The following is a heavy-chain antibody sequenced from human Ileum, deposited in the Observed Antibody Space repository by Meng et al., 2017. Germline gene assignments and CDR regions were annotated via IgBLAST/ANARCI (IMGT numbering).Heavy chain of an antibody. Sequence: GESLKISCAASGFTFSGSHMHWVRQVSGKGLEWVGHIRSKSDNYATAYAAAVEGRFTISREDSKNTAYLHMNSLKTEDTAVYYCSRQTEKTHDFWGQGTLVTVSS. V-gene: IGHV3-73*01. CDR3: SRQTEKTHDF. CDR2: IRSKSDNYAT. J-gene: IGHJ4*02. CDR1: GFTFSGSH.